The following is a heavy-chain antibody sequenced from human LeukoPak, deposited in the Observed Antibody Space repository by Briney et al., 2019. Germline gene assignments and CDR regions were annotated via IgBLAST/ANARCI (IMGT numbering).Heavy chain of an antibody. V-gene: IGHV1-2*06. CDR3: ARDGRFGELFDY. Sequence: ASVKVSCKASGYTFTSYYMHWVRQAPGQGLEWMGRINPNSGGTNYAQKFQGRVTMTRDTSISTAYMELSRLRSDDTAVYYCARDGRFGELFDYWGRGTLVTVSS. CDR1: GYTFTSYY. J-gene: IGHJ4*02. CDR2: INPNSGGT. D-gene: IGHD3-10*01.